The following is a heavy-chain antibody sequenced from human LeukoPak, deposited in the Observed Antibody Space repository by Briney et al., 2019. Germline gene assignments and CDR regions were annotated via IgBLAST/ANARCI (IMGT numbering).Heavy chain of an antibody. CDR1: GYTFTSYY. CDR2: INPSGGST. CDR3: AREQVSNWYFDL. V-gene: IGHV1-46*01. Sequence: GASVKVSCKASGYTFTSYYMHWVRQAPGQGLEWMGIINPSGGSTSYAQKFQGRVTMTRDMSTSTVYMGLSSLRSEDTAVYYCAREQVSNWYFDLWGRGTLVTVSS. J-gene: IGHJ2*01. D-gene: IGHD2-8*01.